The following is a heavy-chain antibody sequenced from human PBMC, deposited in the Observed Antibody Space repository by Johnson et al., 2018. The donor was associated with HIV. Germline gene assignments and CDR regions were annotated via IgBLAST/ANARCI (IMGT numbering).Heavy chain of an antibody. V-gene: IGHV3-30-3*01. D-gene: IGHD5-18*01. CDR1: GFTFSSYA. CDR2: ISYDGSNK. J-gene: IGHJ3*02. Sequence: QVQLVESGGGVVQPGRSLRLSCAASGFTFSSYAMHWVRQAPGKGLEWVAVISYDGSNKYYADSVKGRFTISRDNSKNTLYLQMNSLRAEDTAVYYCARDLDTAMVTGAFDIWGQGTKVTV. CDR3: ARDLDTAMVTGAFDI.